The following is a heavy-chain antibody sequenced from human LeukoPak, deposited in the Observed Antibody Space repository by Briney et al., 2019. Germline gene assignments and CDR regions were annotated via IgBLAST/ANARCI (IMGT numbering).Heavy chain of an antibody. D-gene: IGHD3-3*01. J-gene: IGHJ5*02. CDR1: GYTFTSYG. CDR3: ARDFYDFWSGYENWFDP. V-gene: IGHV1-18*01. CDR2: ISAYNGNT. Sequence: GASVKVSCKASGYTFTSYGISWVRQAPGQGLEWMGWISAYNGNTNYAQKLRGRVTMTTDTSTSTAYMELRSLRSDDTAVYYCARDFYDFWSGYENWFDPWGQGTLVTVSS.